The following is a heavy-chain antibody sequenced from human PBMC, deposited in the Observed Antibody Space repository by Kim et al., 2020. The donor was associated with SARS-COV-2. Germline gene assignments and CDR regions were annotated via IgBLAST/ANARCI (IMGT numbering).Heavy chain of an antibody. CDR3: ARDSRDIVVVPAAIPVYYYYGMDV. J-gene: IGHJ6*02. V-gene: IGHV4-59*01. Sequence: SETLSLTCTVSGGSISSYYWSWIRQPPGKGLEWIGYIYYSGSTNYNPSLKSRVTISVDTSKNQFSLKLSSVTAADTAVYYCARDSRDIVVVPAAIPVYYYYGMDVWGQGTTVTVSS. CDR1: GGSISSYY. CDR2: IYYSGST. D-gene: IGHD2-2*01.